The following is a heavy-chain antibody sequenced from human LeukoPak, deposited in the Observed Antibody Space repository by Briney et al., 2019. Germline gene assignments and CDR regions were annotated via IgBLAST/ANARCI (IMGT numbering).Heavy chain of an antibody. CDR2: IYYSGST. CDR1: GGSISSYY. V-gene: IGHV4-59*01. J-gene: IGHJ3*02. Sequence: SETLSLTCTVSGGSISSYYWSWIRQPPGKGLEWIGYIYYSGSTNYNPSLKSRVTISVDTSKNQFSLKLSSVTAADTAVYYCAMTYYYGSGSPNLDAFDIWGQGTMVTVSP. CDR3: AMTYYYGSGSPNLDAFDI. D-gene: IGHD3-10*01.